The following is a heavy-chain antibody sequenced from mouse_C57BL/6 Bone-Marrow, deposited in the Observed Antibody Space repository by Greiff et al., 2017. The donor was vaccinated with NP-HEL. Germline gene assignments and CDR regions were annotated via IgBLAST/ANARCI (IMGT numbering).Heavy chain of an antibody. CDR3: ARDGVSFDY. J-gene: IGHJ2*01. CDR2: ISDGGSYT. CDR1: GFTFSSYA. V-gene: IGHV5-4*01. Sequence: EVNLVESGGGLVKPGGSLKLSCAASGFTFSSYAMSWVRQTPEKRLEWVATISDGGSYTYYPDNVKGRFPISRDNAKNNLYLQMSHLKSEDTAMYYCARDGVSFDYWGQGTTLTVSS. D-gene: IGHD2-1*01.